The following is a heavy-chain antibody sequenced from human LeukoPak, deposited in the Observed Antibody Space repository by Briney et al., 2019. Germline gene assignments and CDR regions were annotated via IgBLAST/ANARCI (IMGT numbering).Heavy chain of an antibody. Sequence: PGGSLRLSCAASGFTFSDYGIHWVRQAPGKGLEWVAVISYDGSNKYYADSVKGRFTISRDNSKNTLYLQMNSLRAEDTAVYYCANDNGLGIGFSLDYWGQGTLVAVSS. J-gene: IGHJ4*02. V-gene: IGHV3-30*18. CDR2: ISYDGSNK. CDR1: GFTFSDYG. CDR3: ANDNGLGIGFSLDY. D-gene: IGHD3/OR15-3a*01.